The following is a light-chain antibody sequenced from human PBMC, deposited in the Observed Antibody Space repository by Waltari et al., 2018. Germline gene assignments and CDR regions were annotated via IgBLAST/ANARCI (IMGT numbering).Light chain of an antibody. J-gene: IGLJ2*01. Sequence: QSALTQPASVSGSPGQSITISCTGTSSDVGGYNYVSWYQQHPGKAPKLMIYDVSKRASGVSNRFAGSKSGNTASLTISGLQAEDEADYYCSSYTSSSTWVFGGGTKLTVL. CDR2: DVS. CDR1: SSDVGGYNY. CDR3: SSYTSSSTWV. V-gene: IGLV2-14*01.